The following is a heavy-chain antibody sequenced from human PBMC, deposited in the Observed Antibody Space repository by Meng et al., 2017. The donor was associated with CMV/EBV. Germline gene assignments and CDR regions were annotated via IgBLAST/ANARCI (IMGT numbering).Heavy chain of an antibody. CDR1: VYTITSYG. J-gene: IGHJ5*02. Sequence: QVQLVQSVAELKKPGASVKVSCKASVYTITSYGISGVGQGPGQGLEWMGWISAYNGNTNYSQKLQGRGTKNTDTSTSTAYMEMRNRRTDDTAVYYCARVGEGNWFDHWGQGTLVTVSS. CDR3: ARVGEGNWFDH. CDR2: ISAYNGNT. V-gene: IGHV1-18*01.